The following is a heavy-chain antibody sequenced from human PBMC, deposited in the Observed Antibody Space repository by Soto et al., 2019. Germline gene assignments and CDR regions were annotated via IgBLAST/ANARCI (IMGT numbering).Heavy chain of an antibody. CDR1: GFTFKESA. V-gene: IGHV3-48*03. CDR3: ARHTSTIPYYCAMDV. D-gene: IGHD3-3*01. J-gene: IGHJ6*01. Sequence: GGSLRRSCASSGFTFKESAMNWVRQAPGKGLEWVSYISNIGRTRYYADSVKCRFTISRDNAKNSLYLQMNSLRAEDTAVYYCARHTSTIPYYCAMDVWGNGTMVTVSS. CDR2: ISNIGRTR.